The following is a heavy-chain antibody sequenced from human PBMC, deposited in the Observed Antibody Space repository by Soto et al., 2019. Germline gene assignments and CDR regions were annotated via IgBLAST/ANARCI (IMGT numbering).Heavy chain of an antibody. Sequence: SETLSLTCTVSGGSISSYYWSWIRQPPGKGLEWIGYIYYSGSTNYNPSLKSRVTISVDTSKNQFSLKLSSVTAADTAVYYCARVTYYSSSWYIDYWGQGTLVTVSS. CDR1: GGSISSYY. CDR3: ARVTYYSSSWYIDY. J-gene: IGHJ4*02. CDR2: IYYSGST. V-gene: IGHV4-59*01. D-gene: IGHD6-13*01.